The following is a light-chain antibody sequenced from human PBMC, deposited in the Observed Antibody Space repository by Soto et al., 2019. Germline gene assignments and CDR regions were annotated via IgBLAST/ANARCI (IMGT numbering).Light chain of an antibody. CDR2: DTS. V-gene: IGKV3-11*01. CDR3: QQRGNWPPGFT. J-gene: IGKJ3*01. Sequence: EIVLTQSPATLSFSPGERATLSCRASQSVSIHLAWYQQKGGQAPRLLIYDTSNRATGIPARFSGSGSGTDFTLTISSLEPEDFAVYYCQQRGNWPPGFTFGPGTKVDIK. CDR1: QSVSIH.